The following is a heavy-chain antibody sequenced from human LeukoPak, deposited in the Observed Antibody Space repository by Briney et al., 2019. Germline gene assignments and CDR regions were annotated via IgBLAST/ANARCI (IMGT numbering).Heavy chain of an antibody. V-gene: IGHV3-30*02. J-gene: IGHJ1*01. Sequence: PGGSLRLSCAASGFTFSSYGMHWVRQAPGKGLEWVAFIRYDGSNKYYADSVKGRFTISRDNSKNTLYLQMNSLRAEDTAVYYCAKEYDRWRLTFLFQHWGQGTLVTVSS. CDR2: IRYDGSNK. CDR1: GFTFSSYG. CDR3: AKEYDRWRLTFLFQH. D-gene: IGHD1-1*01.